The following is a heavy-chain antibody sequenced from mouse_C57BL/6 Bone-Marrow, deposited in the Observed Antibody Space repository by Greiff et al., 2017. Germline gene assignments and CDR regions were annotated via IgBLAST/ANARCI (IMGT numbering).Heavy chain of an antibody. J-gene: IGHJ3*01. Sequence: EVMLVESGGGLVKPGGSLKLSCAASGFTFSSYAMSWVRQTPEKRLEWVATISDGGSYTYYPDNVKGRFTISRDNAKNNLYLQMSHLKSEDTAMYYCARGGGILLWFAYWGQGTLVTVSA. CDR3: ARGGGILLWFAY. CDR2: ISDGGSYT. V-gene: IGHV5-4*03. CDR1: GFTFSSYA.